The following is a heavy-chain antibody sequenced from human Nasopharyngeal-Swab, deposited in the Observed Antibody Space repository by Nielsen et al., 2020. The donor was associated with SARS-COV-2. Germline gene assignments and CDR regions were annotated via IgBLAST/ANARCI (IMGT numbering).Heavy chain of an antibody. D-gene: IGHD2-2*01. J-gene: IGHJ4*02. CDR3: ARGGYCSSTSCYFGIQNRVDY. Sequence: GGSLRLSYAASGFTFSSYWMSWVRQAPGKGLEWVANIKQDGSEKYYVDSVKGRFTISRDNAKNSLYLQMNSLRAEDTAVYYCARGGYCSSTSCYFGIQNRVDYWGQGTLVTVSS. V-gene: IGHV3-7*05. CDR2: IKQDGSEK. CDR1: GFTFSSYW.